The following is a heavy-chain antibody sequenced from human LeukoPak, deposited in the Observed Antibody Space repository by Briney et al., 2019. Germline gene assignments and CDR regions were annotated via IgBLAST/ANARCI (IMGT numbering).Heavy chain of an antibody. CDR2: ISGSGGST. CDR1: GFTIRSNY. CDR3: ARGGGDYIISYGMDV. Sequence: GGSLILSCAASGFTIRSNYVSWVRQAPGKGLEWVSGISGSGGSTFYPDSVKGRFTISRDNSKNTLYLQMNSLRAEDTAVYFCARGGGDYIISYGMDVWGQGTTVTVSS. D-gene: IGHD4-17*01. V-gene: IGHV3-23*01. J-gene: IGHJ6*02.